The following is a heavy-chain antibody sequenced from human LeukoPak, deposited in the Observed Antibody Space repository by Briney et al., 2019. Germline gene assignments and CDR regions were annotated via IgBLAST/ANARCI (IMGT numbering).Heavy chain of an antibody. CDR1: GFTFSSYW. V-gene: IGHV3-53*01. J-gene: IGHJ4*02. D-gene: IGHD1-1*01. Sequence: GGSLRLSCAASGFTFSSYWMHWVRQAPGKGLEWVSVIYSGGSTYYADSVKGRFTISRDNSKNTLYLQMNSLRAEDTAVYYCARDNENLFDYWSQGTLVTVSS. CDR2: IYSGGST. CDR3: ARDNENLFDY.